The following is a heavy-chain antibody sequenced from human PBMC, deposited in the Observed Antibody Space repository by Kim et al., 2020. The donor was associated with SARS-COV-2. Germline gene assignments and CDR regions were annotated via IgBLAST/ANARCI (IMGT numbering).Heavy chain of an antibody. Sequence: GGSLRLSCAASGFSFSSYAMSWVRQVSGKGLEWVSSVSGSGDNTYYADSVKGRFTISRDNSKNTLYVQMNSLRAEDTAVYYCAKEGAFEWFGELPFDYWGQGTLVTVSS. CDR3: AKEGAFEWFGELPFDY. V-gene: IGHV3-23*01. J-gene: IGHJ4*02. CDR2: VSGSGDNT. CDR1: GFSFSSYA. D-gene: IGHD3-10*01.